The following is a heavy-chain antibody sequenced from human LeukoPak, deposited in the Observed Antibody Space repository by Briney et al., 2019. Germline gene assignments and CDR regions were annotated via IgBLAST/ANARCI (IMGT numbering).Heavy chain of an antibody. V-gene: IGHV1-18*01. J-gene: IGHJ4*02. CDR1: GYTFTSYG. CDR3: AKVESSSSFDY. CDR2: ISAYNGNT. D-gene: IGHD6-6*01. Sequence: ASVKVSCKASGYTFTSYGISWVRQAPGQGLEWMGWISAYNGNTNYAQKLQGRVTMTTDTSTSTAYMELSSLRFDDTAVYYCAKVESSSSFDYWGQGTLVTVSS.